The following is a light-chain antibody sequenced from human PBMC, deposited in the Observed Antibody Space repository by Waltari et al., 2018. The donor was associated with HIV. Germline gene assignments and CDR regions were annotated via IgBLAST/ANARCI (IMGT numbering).Light chain of an antibody. CDR3: QHLDSYPS. CDR1: RDIKSY. Sequence: DIQLTQSPSFLSASIADIVTITGRAIRDIKSYLDWYQQRTGKARNLLLFASSTLHSGVPSRVSGSGSGTDFTLTITSLQPEDFATYFCQHLDSYPSFGAGTRVAIK. V-gene: IGKV1-9*01. J-gene: IGKJ4*01. CDR2: ASS.